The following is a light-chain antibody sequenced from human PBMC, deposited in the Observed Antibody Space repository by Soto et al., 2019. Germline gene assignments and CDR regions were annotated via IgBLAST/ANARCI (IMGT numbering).Light chain of an antibody. CDR2: AAS. CDR1: QGISNY. CDR3: QKYNSAPWT. J-gene: IGKJ1*01. Sequence: DIQMTQSPSSLSASVGDRVTITCWASQGISNYLAWYQQKPGKVPKLLIYAASTLQSGVPSRFSGSGSGTDFTLTISSLQPEDVETYYWQKYNSAPWTFGQGTKVEIK. V-gene: IGKV1-27*01.